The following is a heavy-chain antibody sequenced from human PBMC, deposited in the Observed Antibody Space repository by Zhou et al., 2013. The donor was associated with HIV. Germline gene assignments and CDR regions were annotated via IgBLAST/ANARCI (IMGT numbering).Heavy chain of an antibody. CDR2: IIPIFGPT. V-gene: IGHV1-69*12. J-gene: IGHJ6*03. D-gene: IGHD2-15*01. CDR3: ARAGEVVVAATDYYYYMDV. Sequence: QVQVVQSGAEVKKPGSSVKVSCKVSGGTFTRYAIHWVRQAPGQGLEWMGRIIPIFGPTNYAQKFQGRVTITADESTSTAYMELSSLRSEDTAVYYCARAGEVVVAATDYYYYMDVWGKGTTVTVSS. CDR1: GGTFTRYA.